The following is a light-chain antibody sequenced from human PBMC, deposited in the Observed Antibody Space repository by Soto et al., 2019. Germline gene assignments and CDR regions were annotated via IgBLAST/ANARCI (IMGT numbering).Light chain of an antibody. CDR2: NNN. J-gene: IGLJ3*02. CDR3: QSYDNSLPWV. V-gene: IGLV1-44*01. CDR1: SSKIGSNT. Sequence: QSVLTQPPSASGTPGQRVTISCSGSSSKIGSNTVNWYRQLPGTAPKLLIYNNNNRPSGVPDRFSGSKSGASASLAITGLQAEDEADYYCQSYDNSLPWVFGGGTKVTVL.